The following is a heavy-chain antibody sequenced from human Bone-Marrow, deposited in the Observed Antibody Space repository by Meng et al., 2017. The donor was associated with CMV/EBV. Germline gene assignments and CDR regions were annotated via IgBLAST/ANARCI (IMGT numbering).Heavy chain of an antibody. D-gene: IGHD3-10*01. V-gene: IGHV3-21*01. CDR3: ARDSILGEWLWFGGPVTTIGDYSMDV. CDR2: ISSSSYI. J-gene: IGHJ6*02. CDR1: GFTFSSYS. Sequence: GESLKISCAASGFTFSSYSMNWVRQAPGKGLEWVSSISSSSYIYYADSVKGRFTISRDNAKNSLYLQMNSLRAEDTAVYYCARDSILGEWLWFGGPVTTIGDYSMDVWGQGTTVTVSS.